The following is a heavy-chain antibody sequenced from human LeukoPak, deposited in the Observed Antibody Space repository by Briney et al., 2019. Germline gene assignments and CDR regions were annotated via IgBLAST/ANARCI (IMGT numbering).Heavy chain of an antibody. Sequence: GGSLRLSCAASGFTFSSYGMHWVRQAPGKGLEWVAVIWYDGSSKYYADSVKGRFTISRDNSKNTLYLQMNSLRAEDTAVYYCARDRDLYYFDYWGQGTLVTVSS. CDR3: ARDRDLYYFDY. CDR2: IWYDGSSK. J-gene: IGHJ4*02. CDR1: GFTFSSYG. V-gene: IGHV3-33*01.